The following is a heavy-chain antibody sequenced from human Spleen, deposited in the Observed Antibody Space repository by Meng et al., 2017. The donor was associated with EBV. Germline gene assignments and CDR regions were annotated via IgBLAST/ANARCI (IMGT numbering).Heavy chain of an antibody. Sequence: LVESGGGVVQAGRVLRLSCAASGITFSSYGMHWVRQAPGKGLEWVAVISYDGSNKYYADSVKGRFTISRDNSKNTLYLQMNSLRAEDTAVYYCAKAHYYDSEAIDYWGQGTLVTVSS. V-gene: IGHV3-30*18. J-gene: IGHJ4*02. CDR3: AKAHYYDSEAIDY. D-gene: IGHD3-22*01. CDR2: ISYDGSNK. CDR1: GITFSSYG.